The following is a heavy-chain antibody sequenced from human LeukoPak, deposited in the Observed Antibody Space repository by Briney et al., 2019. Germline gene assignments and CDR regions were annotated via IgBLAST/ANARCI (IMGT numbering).Heavy chain of an antibody. D-gene: IGHD1-1*01. Sequence: SQTLSLTCAISGDSVSNNGAAWNWIRQSPSRGLEWLGRTYYRSTWYNDYAVSVKSRITINPDTSKNHFSLQLNFVTPEDTAVYYCARQFANKYNFWGQGTLVTVSS. V-gene: IGHV6-1*01. J-gene: IGHJ4*02. CDR2: TYYRSTWYN. CDR1: GDSVSNNGAA. CDR3: ARQFANKYNF.